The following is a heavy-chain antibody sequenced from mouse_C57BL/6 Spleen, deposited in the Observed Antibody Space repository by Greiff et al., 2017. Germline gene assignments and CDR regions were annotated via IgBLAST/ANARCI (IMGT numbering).Heavy chain of an antibody. Sequence: QVQLQQPGAELVMPGASVKLSCKASGYTFTSYWMHWVKQRPGQGLEWIGEIDPSDSYTNYNQKFKGKSTLTVDKSSSTAYMQLSSLTSDDSAVYYCARTFAYWGQGTLVTVSA. CDR2: IDPSDSYT. J-gene: IGHJ3*01. CDR1: GYTFTSYW. V-gene: IGHV1-69*01. CDR3: ARTFAY.